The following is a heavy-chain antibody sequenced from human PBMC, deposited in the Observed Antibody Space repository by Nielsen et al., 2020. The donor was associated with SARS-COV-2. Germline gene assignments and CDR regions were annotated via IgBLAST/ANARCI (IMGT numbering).Heavy chain of an antibody. CDR2: IDPSDSYT. J-gene: IGHJ5*02. CDR3: ARHNTRIAAAPHWFDP. Sequence: GESLKISCKGSGYSFTSYWISWVRQMPGKGLEWMGRIDPSDSYTNYSPSFQGHVTISADKSISTAYLQWSSLKASDTAMYYCARHNTRIAAAPHWFDPWGQGTLVTVSS. D-gene: IGHD6-13*01. V-gene: IGHV5-10-1*01. CDR1: GYSFTSYW.